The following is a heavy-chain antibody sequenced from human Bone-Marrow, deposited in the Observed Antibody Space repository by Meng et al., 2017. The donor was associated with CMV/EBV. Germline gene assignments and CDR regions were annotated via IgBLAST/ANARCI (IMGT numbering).Heavy chain of an antibody. D-gene: IGHD3-16*01. J-gene: IGHJ5*02. CDR2: IYYSGST. Sequence: GSLRLSCTVSGGPISSYYWSWIRQPPGKGLEWIGYIYYSGSTNYNPSLKSRVTISVDTSKNQFSLKLSSVTAADTAVYYCARDLTFRGFDPWGQGTLVTVSS. V-gene: IGHV4-59*01. CDR1: GGPISSYY. CDR3: ARDLTFRGFDP.